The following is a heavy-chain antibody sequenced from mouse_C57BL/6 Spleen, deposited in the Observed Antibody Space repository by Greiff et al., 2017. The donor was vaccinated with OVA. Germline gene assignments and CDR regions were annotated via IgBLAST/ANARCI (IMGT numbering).Heavy chain of an antibody. CDR3: ARVYDGYHDY. D-gene: IGHD2-3*01. Sequence: DVQLQESGPGLVKPSQTVFLTCTVTGISITTGNYRWSWIRQFPGNKLEWIGYIYYSGTFTYNPSLTSRTTITRDTPKNQFFLEMNSLTAEDTATYYCARVYDGYHDYWGQGTTLTVSS. J-gene: IGHJ2*01. CDR2: IYYSGTF. CDR1: GISITTGNYR. V-gene: IGHV3-5*01.